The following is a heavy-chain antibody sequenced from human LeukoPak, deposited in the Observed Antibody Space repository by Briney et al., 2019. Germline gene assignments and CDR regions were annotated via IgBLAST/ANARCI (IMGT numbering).Heavy chain of an antibody. D-gene: IGHD3-9*01. CDR1: GFTFNNYA. V-gene: IGHV3-23*01. CDR2: ITGSGGNT. CDR3: AKWGDYDVLTGYYVSDY. J-gene: IGHJ4*02. Sequence: GASLRLSCAASGFTFNNYAMSWLRQAPAKGLEWVSAITGSGGNTYYADSVKGRFTISRDNSKNTVFLQMNSLRAEDTAVYYCAKWGDYDVLTGYYVSDYWGQGTLVTVSS.